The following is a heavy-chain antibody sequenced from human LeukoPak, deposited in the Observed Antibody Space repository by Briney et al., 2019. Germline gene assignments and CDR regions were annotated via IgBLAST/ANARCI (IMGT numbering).Heavy chain of an antibody. J-gene: IGHJ4*02. CDR2: IWYDGSNK. Sequence: GRSLRLSCTASGFTFSIYGMHWVRQAPGKGLEWVAVIWYDGSNKYYADSVKGRFTISRDNAKNSLYLQMNSLRAEDTAVYYCARAVQAIFDYWGQGTLVTVSS. CDR3: ARAVQAIFDY. CDR1: GFTFSIYG. V-gene: IGHV3-33*01. D-gene: IGHD1-1*01.